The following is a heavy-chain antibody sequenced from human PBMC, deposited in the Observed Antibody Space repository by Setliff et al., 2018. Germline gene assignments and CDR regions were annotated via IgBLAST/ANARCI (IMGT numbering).Heavy chain of an antibody. CDR1: GYTFTSYG. D-gene: IGHD3-22*01. CDR2: ISTYNGDT. CDR3: ARDSGYYYDSSGRNWFDP. J-gene: IGHJ5*02. Sequence: GASVKVSCKASGYTFTSYGISWVRQAPGQGLEWMGWISTYNGDTDYAQKLQDRLTMTTDTSTSTVYMELRSLRSDDTAVYYCARDSGYYYDSSGRNWFDPWGQGTLVTVSS. V-gene: IGHV1-18*01.